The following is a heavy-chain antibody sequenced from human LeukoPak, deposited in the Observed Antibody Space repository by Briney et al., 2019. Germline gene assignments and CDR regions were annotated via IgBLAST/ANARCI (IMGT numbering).Heavy chain of an antibody. Sequence: SETLSLTCTVSGGSISSSSYYWGWIRQPPGKGLEWIGSIYYSGSTYYNPSLKSRVTISVDTSKNQFSLKLSSVTAADTAVYYCAREEAGNYYDSSGYNWGQGTLVTVSS. CDR3: AREEAGNYYDSSGYN. CDR1: GGSISSSSYY. V-gene: IGHV4-39*07. CDR2: IYYSGST. D-gene: IGHD3-22*01. J-gene: IGHJ4*02.